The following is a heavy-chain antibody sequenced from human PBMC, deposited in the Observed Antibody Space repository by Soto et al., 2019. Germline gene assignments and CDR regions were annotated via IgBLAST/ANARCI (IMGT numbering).Heavy chain of an antibody. V-gene: IGHV3-11*01. J-gene: IGHJ4*02. CDR2: ISGSGSTI. D-gene: IGHD6-6*01. CDR3: AREYGYSSSSTPAFDY. Sequence: GGSLRLSCAASGFTFSGYYMNWIRQAPGKGLEWVSYISGSGSTIKYTDSVKGRFTISRDNAKKSLYLQMNSLRTEDTAVYFCAREYGYSSSSTPAFDYWGQGTQVTV. CDR1: GFTFSGYY.